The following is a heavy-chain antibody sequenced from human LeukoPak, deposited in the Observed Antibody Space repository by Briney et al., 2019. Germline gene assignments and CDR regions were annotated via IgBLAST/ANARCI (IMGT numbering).Heavy chain of an antibody. CDR2: IYYSGST. Sequence: SETLSLTCSVSGGSISSYYWSWIRQPPGKGLEWIGYIYYSGSTNYNPSLKSRVTISVDTSKNQFSLKLSSVIAADTAVYYCARRESRYYFGYWGQGTLVTVSS. V-gene: IGHV4-59*08. J-gene: IGHJ4*02. CDR3: ARRESRYYFGY. CDR1: GGSISSYY.